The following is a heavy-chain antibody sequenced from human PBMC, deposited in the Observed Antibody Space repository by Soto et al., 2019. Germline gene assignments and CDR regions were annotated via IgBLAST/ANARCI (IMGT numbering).Heavy chain of an antibody. CDR1: GFTFSSYA. CDR3: ARGGSSGYKNDAFDI. V-gene: IGHV3-30-3*01. CDR2: ISYDGSNK. Sequence: QVQLVESGGGVVQPGRSLRLSCAASGFTFSSYAMHWVRQAPGKGLEWVAVISYDGSNKYYAEPVKGRFTISRDNSKNTLYLQMNSLRAEDTAVYYCARGGSSGYKNDAFDIWGQGTMVTVSS. D-gene: IGHD3-22*01. J-gene: IGHJ3*02.